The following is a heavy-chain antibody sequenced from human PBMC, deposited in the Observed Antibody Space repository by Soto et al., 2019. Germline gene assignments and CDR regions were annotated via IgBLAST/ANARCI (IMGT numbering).Heavy chain of an antibody. CDR3: VRVGRLGGY. V-gene: IGHV3-7*03. Sequence: EVQLVESGGGLVQPGGSLRLSCAASEFTFSSYWMSWVRQAPGKGLEWVANIKEDGSEKYYVDSVKGRFTISRDNAKNSLFLQMNSLKAEDTAVYYCVRVGRLGGYWGQGTLVTVSS. CDR1: EFTFSSYW. D-gene: IGHD3-16*01. J-gene: IGHJ4*02. CDR2: IKEDGSEK.